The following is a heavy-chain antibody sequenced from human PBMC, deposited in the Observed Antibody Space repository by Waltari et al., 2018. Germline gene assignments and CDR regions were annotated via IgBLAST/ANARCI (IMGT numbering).Heavy chain of an antibody. D-gene: IGHD6-13*01. V-gene: IGHV3-30*02. J-gene: IGHJ4*02. Sequence: QVQLVESGGGVVQPGGSLRLSCAASGFTFSSYGMHWVRQAPGKGLEWVAFIRYDGSNKYYADSVKGRFTISRDNSKNTLYLQMNSLRAEDTVVYYCAKAHKDGYSSSWYEGFDYWGQGTLVTVSS. CDR1: GFTFSSYG. CDR3: AKAHKDGYSSSWYEGFDY. CDR2: IRYDGSNK.